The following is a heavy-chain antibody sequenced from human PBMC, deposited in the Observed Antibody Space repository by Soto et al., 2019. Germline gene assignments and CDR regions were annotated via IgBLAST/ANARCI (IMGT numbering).Heavy chain of an antibody. D-gene: IGHD3-3*01. J-gene: IGHJ6*02. V-gene: IGHV1-18*01. CDR1: GYTFTSYG. CDR3: VKSFVSSIRGFSYYYGWDV. Sequence: SVKVSCKASGYTFTSYGISWVRQAPGQGLEWMGWISAYNGNTNYAQKLQGRFTMSRDNSKSTLFLQMSSLSPEDTGVYYCVKSFVSSIRGFSYYYGWDVWGQGTTVTVSS. CDR2: ISAYNGNT.